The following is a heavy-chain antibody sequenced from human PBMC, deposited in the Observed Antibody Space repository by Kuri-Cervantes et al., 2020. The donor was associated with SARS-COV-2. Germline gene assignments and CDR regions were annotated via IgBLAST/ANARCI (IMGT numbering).Heavy chain of an antibody. CDR3: ARANWALVGEGSEDIVVVPAALDY. D-gene: IGHD2-2*01. J-gene: IGHJ4*02. CDR1: G. CDR2: IYPGDSET. Sequence: GESLKISCLDSGIDWVRQMTGQGLEWMGIIYPGDSETTYRPSFQSQVNISADKSFTPAYVQWSNLRASDTAMYYCARANWALVGEGSEDIVVVPAALDYWGQGTLVTVSS. V-gene: IGHV5-51*01.